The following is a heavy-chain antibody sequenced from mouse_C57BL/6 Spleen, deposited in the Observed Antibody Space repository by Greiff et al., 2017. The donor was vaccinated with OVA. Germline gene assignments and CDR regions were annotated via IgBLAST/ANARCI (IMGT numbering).Heavy chain of an antibody. D-gene: IGHD4-1*01. V-gene: IGHV3-6*01. CDR1: GYSITSGYY. Sequence: EVKLQESGPGLVKPSQSLSLTCSVTGYSITSGYYWNWIRQFPGNKLEWMGYISYDGSNNYNPSLKNRISITRDTSKNQFFLKLNSVTTEDTATYYCAILTGEFAYWGQGTLVTVSA. CDR2: ISYDGSN. J-gene: IGHJ3*01. CDR3: AILTGEFAY.